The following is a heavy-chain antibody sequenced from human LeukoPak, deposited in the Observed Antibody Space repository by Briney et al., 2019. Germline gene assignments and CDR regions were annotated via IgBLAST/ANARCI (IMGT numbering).Heavy chain of an antibody. Sequence: PGGSLRLSCAASGFSFSNYGMHWVRQAPGKGLEWVAAIWYDGSNKYYADSVKGRFTISRDNSKNTLYLQMNSLRAEDTAVYYCAKDSRIRWFGEFYPWGQGTLVTVSS. J-gene: IGHJ5*02. D-gene: IGHD3-10*01. V-gene: IGHV3-33*06. CDR3: AKDSRIRWFGEFYP. CDR2: IWYDGSNK. CDR1: GFSFSNYG.